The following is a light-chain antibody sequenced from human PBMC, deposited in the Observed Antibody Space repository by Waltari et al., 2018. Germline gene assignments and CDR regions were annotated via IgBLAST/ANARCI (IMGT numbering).Light chain of an antibody. CDR1: QSVSSSY. CDR2: AAS. J-gene: IGKJ2*01. Sequence: EIVLTQSPGTLSLSPGERATLPCRASQSVSSSYLAWYQQKPGQAPRLLIYAASRRATGIPDRFSGSGSGTDFGLTISRLEPEDFAVYFCQQYGSSPPYTFGQGTKLEIK. V-gene: IGKV3-20*01. CDR3: QQYGSSPPYT.